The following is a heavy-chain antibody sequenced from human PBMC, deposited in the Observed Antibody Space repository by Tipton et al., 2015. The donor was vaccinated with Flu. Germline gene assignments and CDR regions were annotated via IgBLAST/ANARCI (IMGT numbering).Heavy chain of an antibody. V-gene: IGHV1-46*01. D-gene: IGHD3-10*01. CDR3: ARDRLLRGGVNYYYYGMDV. J-gene: IGHJ6*02. Sequence: QSGPEVKKPGASVRVSCKASGYTFTSYYMHWVRQAPGQGLEWMGIMNPSGGHTSYAQKFQGRVTMTSDTSTSTVYMELSSLRSEDTAAYYCARDRLLRGGVNYYYYGMDVWGQGP. CDR2: MNPSGGHT. CDR1: GYTFTSYY.